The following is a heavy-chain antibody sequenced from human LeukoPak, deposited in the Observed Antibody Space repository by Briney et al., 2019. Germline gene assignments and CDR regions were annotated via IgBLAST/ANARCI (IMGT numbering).Heavy chain of an antibody. Sequence: GGSLRLSCAASGFTSSSYWMHWVRQAPGKGLVWVSHINTDGSSTTYADSVKGRFTISRDNAKNTLYLQMNSLRAEDTAVYYCARSGGSSSLGYWGQGTLVTVSS. CDR3: ARSGGSSSLGY. V-gene: IGHV3-74*01. D-gene: IGHD6-6*01. CDR1: GFTSSSYW. J-gene: IGHJ4*02. CDR2: INTDGSST.